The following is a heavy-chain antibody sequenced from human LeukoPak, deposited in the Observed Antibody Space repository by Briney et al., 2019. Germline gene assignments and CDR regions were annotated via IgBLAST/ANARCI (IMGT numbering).Heavy chain of an antibody. D-gene: IGHD5-12*01. CDR2: INHSGST. J-gene: IGHJ4*02. CDR3: ARARATPFDY. CDR1: GGSFSGYY. Sequence: SETLSLTCAVYGGSFSGYYWSWIRQPPGKGLEWIGEINHSGSTNYNPSLKSRVTISVDTSKNQFSLKLSSVAAADTAVYYCARARATPFDYRGQGTLVTVSS. V-gene: IGHV4-34*01.